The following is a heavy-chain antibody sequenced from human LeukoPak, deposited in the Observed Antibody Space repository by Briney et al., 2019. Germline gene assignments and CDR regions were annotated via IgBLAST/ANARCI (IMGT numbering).Heavy chain of an antibody. V-gene: IGHV4-39*07. CDR1: GGSISSSSYY. Sequence: SETLSLTCTVPGGSISSSSYYWGWIRQPPGKGLEWIGNIYYSGSTYYNPSLESRVTMSLDTSKNQFSLKLSSVTAADTAVYYCASYPRYEPFDPWGQGTLVTVSS. D-gene: IGHD5-12*01. CDR2: IYYSGST. J-gene: IGHJ5*02. CDR3: ASYPRYEPFDP.